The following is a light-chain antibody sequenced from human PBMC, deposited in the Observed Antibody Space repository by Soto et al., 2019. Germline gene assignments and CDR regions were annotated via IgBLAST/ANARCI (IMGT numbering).Light chain of an antibody. CDR1: QSLVYSDGIAY. Sequence: DVVMTQSPLSLPVTLGQPASISCRSSQSLVYSDGIAYLNWFHQRPGQSPRRLIYRASNRDSGVPDGWSGGGSGTDFTLKISRVEAEDVGVYYCMQGTPWPPTFGPGTKVEIK. V-gene: IGKV2-30*01. CDR2: RAS. J-gene: IGKJ1*01. CDR3: MQGTPWPPT.